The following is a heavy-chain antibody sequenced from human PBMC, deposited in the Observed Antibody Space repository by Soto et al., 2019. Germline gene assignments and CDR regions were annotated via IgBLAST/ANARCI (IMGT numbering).Heavy chain of an antibody. V-gene: IGHV5-51*01. Sequence: GESLKISCKGSGYSFTSYWIGWVRQMPGKGLEWMGIIYPGDSDTRYSPSFQGQVTISADKSISTAYLQWSSLKASDTAMYYCARHLKRYSYGYNLDYWGQGTLVTVSS. D-gene: IGHD5-18*01. CDR2: IYPGDSDT. J-gene: IGHJ4*02. CDR1: GYSFTSYW. CDR3: ARHLKRYSYGYNLDY.